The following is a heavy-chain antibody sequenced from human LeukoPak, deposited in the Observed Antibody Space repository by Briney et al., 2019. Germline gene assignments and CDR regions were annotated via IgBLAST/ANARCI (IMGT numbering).Heavy chain of an antibody. V-gene: IGHV1-69*06. CDR1: GGTFSSYA. CDR2: IIPIFGTA. D-gene: IGHD3-9*01. CDR3: ARHTIGAFDI. Sequence: SVKVSCKASGGTFSSYAISWVRQAPGQGLEWMGGIIPIFGTANYAQKFQGRVTITADKSTSTAYMELSGLRSEDTAVYYCARHTIGAFDIWGQGTMVTVSS. J-gene: IGHJ3*02.